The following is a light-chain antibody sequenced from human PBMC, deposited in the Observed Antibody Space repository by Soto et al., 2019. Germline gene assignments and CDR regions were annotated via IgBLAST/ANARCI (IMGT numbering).Light chain of an antibody. CDR3: QQYIHGLT. Sequence: DIQMTQSPSTLSASVGDRVTSTCRASQSISSWLAWYQQKPGKAPKLLIYDASSLESGVPARFNGSGSGREFANSIGCMQPVDFGTYSCQQYIHGLTFGQETKEDI. CDR2: DAS. V-gene: IGKV1-5*01. CDR1: QSISSW. J-gene: IGKJ1*01.